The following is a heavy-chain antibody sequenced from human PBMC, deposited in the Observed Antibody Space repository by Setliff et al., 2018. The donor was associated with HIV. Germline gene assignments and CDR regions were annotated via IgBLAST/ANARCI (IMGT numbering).Heavy chain of an antibody. CDR2: ISPYNGDT. J-gene: IGHJ4*02. D-gene: IGHD7-27*01. Sequence: ASVKVSCKAFEYTFIDYFIHWVRQAPGQGLEWMGWISPYNGDTKILQKFRGRVTMTRDTSINTAYWEFSGLRSDDTAVYYCARQLSNSLDFWGQGALVTVSS. CDR1: EYTFIDYF. CDR3: ARQLSNSLDF. V-gene: IGHV1-2*02.